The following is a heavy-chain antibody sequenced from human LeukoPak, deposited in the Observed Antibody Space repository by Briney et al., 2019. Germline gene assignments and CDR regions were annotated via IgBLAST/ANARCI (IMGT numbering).Heavy chain of an antibody. D-gene: IGHD3-22*01. V-gene: IGHV4-61*02. CDR2: IYYSGST. J-gene: IGHJ5*02. CDR1: GGSISSGSYY. Sequence: PSQTLSLTCTVSGGSISSGSYYWSWLRQPAGTGLEWIGSIYYSGSTYYNPSLKSRVTISVDTSKNQFSLKLSSVTAADTAVYYCARVTPYYDSSGWNNWLDPWGQGTLVTVSS. CDR3: ARVTPYYDSSGWNNWLDP.